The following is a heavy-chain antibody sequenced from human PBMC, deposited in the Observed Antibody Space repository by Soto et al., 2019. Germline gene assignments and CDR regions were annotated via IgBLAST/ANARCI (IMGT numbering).Heavy chain of an antibody. J-gene: IGHJ4*02. CDR3: ARDGIAVAGILDY. D-gene: IGHD6-19*01. CDR2: IWYDGSNK. CDR1: GFTFSSYG. Sequence: QVQLVESGGGVVQPGRSLRLSCAASGFTFSSYGMHWVRQAPGKGLEWVAVIWYDGSNKYYADSVKGRFTISRDNSKNTLYLQMNSLRAEDTAVYYCARDGIAVAGILDYWGQGTLVTVSS. V-gene: IGHV3-33*01.